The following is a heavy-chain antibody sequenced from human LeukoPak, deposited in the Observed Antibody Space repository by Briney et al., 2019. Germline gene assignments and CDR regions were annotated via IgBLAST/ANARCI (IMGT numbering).Heavy chain of an antibody. CDR2: IS. Sequence: GGSLRLSCAASGFTFSDHYMSWIRQTPGKGLEWVSRISRDTEAVKGRITISRDNTKNSLYLQMNSLRVDDTAVYYCARDPDTSSKVDYWGQGTLVTVSS. V-gene: IGHV3-11*01. CDR3: ARDPDTSSKVDY. D-gene: IGHD6-6*01. J-gene: IGHJ4*02. CDR1: GFTFSDHY.